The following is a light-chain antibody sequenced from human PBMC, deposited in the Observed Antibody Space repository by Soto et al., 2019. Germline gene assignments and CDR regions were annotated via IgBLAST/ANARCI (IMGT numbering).Light chain of an antibody. CDR1: QSVSSNY. CDR2: CAS. J-gene: IGKJ1*01. V-gene: IGKV3-20*01. CDR3: QQYGSSPRT. Sequence: EIVVTQSPGTLSLSPGERATLSCRASQSVSSNYLAWYQQKPGQAPRLLIYCASSRATGIPDRFSGSGSGTDFNLNIARLEPEDFAVYYCQQYGSSPRTFGQGTKVEIK.